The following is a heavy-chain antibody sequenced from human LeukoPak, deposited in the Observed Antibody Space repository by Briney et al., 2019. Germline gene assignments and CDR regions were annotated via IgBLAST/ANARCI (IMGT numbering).Heavy chain of an antibody. J-gene: IGHJ4*02. CDR1: GFTFSSYS. D-gene: IGHD3-10*01. CDR2: IISSSSYI. CDR3: ATMVLGGYFDY. Sequence: GGSLRLSCAASGFTFSSYSMNWVRQAPGKGLEWVSSIISSSSYIYYADSVKGRFTISRDKAKNSLYPKMNSVRAEDTAVYYCATMVLGGYFDYWGQGTLVTVSS. V-gene: IGHV3-21*01.